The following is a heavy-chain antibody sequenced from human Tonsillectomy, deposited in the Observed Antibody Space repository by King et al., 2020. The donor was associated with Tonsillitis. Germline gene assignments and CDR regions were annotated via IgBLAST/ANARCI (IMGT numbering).Heavy chain of an antibody. CDR2: ISGSGDST. CDR1: GFTFRSYA. V-gene: IGHV3-23*04. D-gene: IGHD6-19*01. J-gene: IGHJ4*02. CDR3: AKDPYSSD. Sequence: VQLVESGGGLVQPGGSLRLSCAASGFTFRSYAMSWVRQAPGKGLEWVSGISGSGDSTYYANSVKGRFTISRDNSKTTLYLQMNSLRAEDTAVYYCAKDPYSSDWGQGTLVTVSS.